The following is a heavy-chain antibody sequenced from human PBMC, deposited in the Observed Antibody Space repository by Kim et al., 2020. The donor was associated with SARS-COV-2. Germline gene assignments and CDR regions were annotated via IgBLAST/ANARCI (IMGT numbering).Heavy chain of an antibody. D-gene: IGHD3-3*01. CDR2: INHSGST. Sequence: SETLSLTCAVYGGSFSGYYWSWIRQPPGKGLEWIGEINHSGSTNYNPSLKSRVTISVDTSKNQFSLKLSSVTAADTAVYYCARSGHYDFWSGYYSNYYYYMDVWGKGTTVTVSS. CDR3: ARSGHYDFWSGYYSNYYYYMDV. V-gene: IGHV4-34*01. CDR1: GGSFSGYY. J-gene: IGHJ6*03.